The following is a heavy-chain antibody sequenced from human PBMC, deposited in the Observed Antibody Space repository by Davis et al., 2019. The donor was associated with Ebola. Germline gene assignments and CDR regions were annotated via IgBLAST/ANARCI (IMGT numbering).Heavy chain of an antibody. CDR3: ARGQVVTLDAFDI. V-gene: IGHV3-30*02. J-gene: IGHJ3*02. CDR2: IRYDGSNK. Sequence: GESLKISCAASGFTFSSYGMHWVRQAPGKGLEWVAFIRYDGSNKYYADSVKGRFTISRDNSKNTLYLQMNSLRAEDTAVYYCARGQVVTLDAFDIWGQGTMVTVSS. CDR1: GFTFSSYG. D-gene: IGHD3-22*01.